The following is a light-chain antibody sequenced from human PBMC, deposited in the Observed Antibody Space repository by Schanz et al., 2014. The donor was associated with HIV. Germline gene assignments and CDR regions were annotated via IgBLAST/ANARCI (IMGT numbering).Light chain of an antibody. J-gene: IGKJ2*02. CDR2: VAS. V-gene: IGKV1-5*01. CDR1: QSISNY. Sequence: DIQMTQSPSSLSASVGDRVTITCRASQSISNYLNWYQQKPGKAPKLLISVASNLQSGVPSRFSGSGSGTEFTLTISSLQPDDFATYYCQQYKSYTGTFGQGTKLEI. CDR3: QQYKSYTGT.